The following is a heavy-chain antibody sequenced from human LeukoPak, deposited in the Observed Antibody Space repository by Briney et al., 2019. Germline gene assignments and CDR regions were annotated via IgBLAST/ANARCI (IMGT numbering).Heavy chain of an antibody. CDR3: AREGHDFWSGSRGWFDP. CDR2: THNSGST. D-gene: IGHD3-3*01. Sequence: SQTLSLTCTVSAGSITSHDYYWSWIRQAPGKGLEWIGYTHNSGSTFYNPSLKSRFTISVDTSKNQFSLKVRSVTATDTAVYYCAREGHDFWSGSRGWFDPWGPGTLVTVSS. CDR1: AGSITSHDYY. J-gene: IGHJ5*02. V-gene: IGHV4-30-4*01.